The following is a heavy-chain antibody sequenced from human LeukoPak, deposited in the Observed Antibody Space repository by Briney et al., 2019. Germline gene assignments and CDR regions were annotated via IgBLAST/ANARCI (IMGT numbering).Heavy chain of an antibody. V-gene: IGHV7-4-1*02. CDR1: GYTFTSYD. Sequence: GASVKVSCKASGYTFTSYDINWVRQAPGQGLEWMGWINTNTGNPTYAQGFTGRFVFSLDTSVSTAYLQISSLKAEDTAVYYCASGSGNQAFDIWGQGTMVTVSS. CDR3: ASGSGNQAFDI. D-gene: IGHD2-15*01. CDR2: INTNTGNP. J-gene: IGHJ3*02.